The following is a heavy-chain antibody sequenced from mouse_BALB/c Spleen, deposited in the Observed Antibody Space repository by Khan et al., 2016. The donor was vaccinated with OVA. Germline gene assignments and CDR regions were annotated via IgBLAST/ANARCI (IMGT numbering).Heavy chain of an antibody. J-gene: IGHJ3*01. V-gene: IGHV3-8*02. CDR3: ARSTYRYAFVY. D-gene: IGHD2-12*01. CDR2: IIYTGYT. Sequence: EVQLQESGPSLVKPSQTLSLTCSVTGDSITSGYWNWIRKFPGHKLEYMGYIIYTGYTYYNPSLQSRISITRHTSKNQYYLQLNSVNDEDTAKYYCARSTYRYAFVYWGQGTPVTLSA. CDR1: GDSITSGY.